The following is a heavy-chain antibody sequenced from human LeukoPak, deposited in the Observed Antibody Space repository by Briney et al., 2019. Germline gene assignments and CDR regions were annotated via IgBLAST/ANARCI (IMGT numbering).Heavy chain of an antibody. CDR1: GGSISDYY. Sequence: SETLSLTCTVSGGSISDYYWNWMRQPPGKGLEWIGYIYYSGRTNYNPSLKSRVSISVDASKNQFSLKLSSVTAADTAVYYCARDFRGSVDAFDIWGQGTMVAVSS. V-gene: IGHV4-59*01. CDR3: ARDFRGSVDAFDI. CDR2: IYYSGRT. J-gene: IGHJ3*02.